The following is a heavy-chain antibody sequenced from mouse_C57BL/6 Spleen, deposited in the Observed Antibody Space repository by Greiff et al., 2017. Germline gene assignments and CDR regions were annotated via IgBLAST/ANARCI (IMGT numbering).Heavy chain of an antibody. V-gene: IGHV1-18*01. CDR1: GYTFTDYN. D-gene: IGHD2-4*01. CDR2: INPNNGGT. J-gene: IGHJ3*01. CDR3: ARSDYDPWLAY. Sequence: VQLQQSGPELVKPGASVKIPCKASGYTFTDYNMDWVKQSHGKSLEWIGDINPNNGGTIYNQKFTGKATLTVDKSSSTAYMELRSQTSEDTAVYYCARSDYDPWLAYWGQGTLVTVSA.